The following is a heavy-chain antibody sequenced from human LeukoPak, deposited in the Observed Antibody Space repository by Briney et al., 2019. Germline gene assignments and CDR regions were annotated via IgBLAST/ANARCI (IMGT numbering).Heavy chain of an antibody. J-gene: IGHJ6*02. CDR1: GSSISSGGYS. D-gene: IGHD6-6*01. V-gene: IGHV4-30-2*01. CDR3: ARAAGSSSRYYYYGMDV. CDR2: IYHSGST. Sequence: SETLSLTCAVSGSSISSGGYSWSWIRQPPGKGLAWIGYIYHSGSTYYNPSLKSRVTISVDRSKNQFSLKLSSVTAADTAVYYCARAAGSSSRYYYYGMDVWGQGTTVTVSS.